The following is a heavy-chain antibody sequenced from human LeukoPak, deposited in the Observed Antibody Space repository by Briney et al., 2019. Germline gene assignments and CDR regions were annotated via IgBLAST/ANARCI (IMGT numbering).Heavy chain of an antibody. Sequence: GASVKVSCKASGYTFTGYYMHWVRQAPGQGLEWMGWINPNSGGTNYAQKFQGRVTMTRDTSISTAYMELSRLRSDDTAVYYCARDSSVSKDYYGSGSYRDIDDYWGQGTLVTVSS. CDR1: GYTFTGYY. D-gene: IGHD3-10*01. J-gene: IGHJ4*02. V-gene: IGHV1-2*02. CDR2: INPNSGGT. CDR3: ARDSSVSKDYYGSGSYRDIDDY.